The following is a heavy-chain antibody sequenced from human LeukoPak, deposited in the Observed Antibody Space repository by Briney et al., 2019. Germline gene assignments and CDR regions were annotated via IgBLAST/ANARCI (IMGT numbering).Heavy chain of an antibody. CDR3: ARPRIAAAGNVYYMDV. V-gene: IGHV5-51*01. J-gene: IGHJ6*03. CDR1: GYSFTSYW. Sequence: GESLKISCKGSGYSFTSYWIGWVRQMPGKGLEWMGIIYLGDSDTRYSPSFQGQIPISADKSISTAYLQWSSLKASDTAMYYCARPRIAAAGNVYYMDVWGKGTTVTVSS. CDR2: IYLGDSDT. D-gene: IGHD6-13*01.